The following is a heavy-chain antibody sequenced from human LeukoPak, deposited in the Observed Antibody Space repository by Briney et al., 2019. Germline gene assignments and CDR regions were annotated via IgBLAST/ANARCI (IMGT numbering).Heavy chain of an antibody. CDR2: ISYSGST. J-gene: IGHJ4*02. Sequence: SETLSLTCTVSGGSISSYYWSWIRQPPGKGLEWIGDISYSGSTNYNPSLKSRVTISGDTSKNQFSLKLSSVTAADTAVYYCAKYVWGSYPTFEDYWGQGTLVTVSS. CDR3: AKYVWGSYPTFEDY. CDR1: GGSISSYY. V-gene: IGHV4-59*01. D-gene: IGHD3-16*02.